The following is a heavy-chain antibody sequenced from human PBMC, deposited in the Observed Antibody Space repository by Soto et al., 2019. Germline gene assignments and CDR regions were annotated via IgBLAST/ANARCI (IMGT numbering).Heavy chain of an antibody. V-gene: IGHV3-23*01. CDR1: GFTFSSYA. Sequence: SGFTFSSYAMRWVRQAPGKGLEWVSAISGSGGSTYYADSVKGRFTISRDNSKNTLYLQMNSLRAEDTAVYYCAKSHYYDSSGSFDYWGQGTLVTSPQ. CDR3: AKSHYYDSSGSFDY. D-gene: IGHD3-22*01. J-gene: IGHJ4*02. CDR2: ISGSGGST.